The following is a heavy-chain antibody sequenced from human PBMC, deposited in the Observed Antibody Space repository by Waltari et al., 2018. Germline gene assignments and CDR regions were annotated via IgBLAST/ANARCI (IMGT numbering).Heavy chain of an antibody. CDR2: ISYDGSNK. CDR3: AKDLSVGATSYFDY. Sequence: QVQLVESGGGVVQPGRSLRLSCAASGFTFSSYGMHWVRQAPGKGLEWVAVISYDGSNKYYADSVKGRFTISRDNSKNTLYLQMNSLRAEDTAVYYCAKDLSVGATSYFDYRGQGTLVTVSS. D-gene: IGHD1-26*01. J-gene: IGHJ4*02. CDR1: GFTFSSYG. V-gene: IGHV3-30*18.